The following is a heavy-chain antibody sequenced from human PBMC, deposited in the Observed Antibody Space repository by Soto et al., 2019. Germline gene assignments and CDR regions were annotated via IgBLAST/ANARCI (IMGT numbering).Heavy chain of an antibody. CDR1: GYTFTGYY. CDR3: ARDRSCSSTSCYVRFDP. D-gene: IGHD2-2*01. CDR2: INPNSGGT. J-gene: IGHJ5*02. Sequence: VASVKVSCKASGYTFTGYYMHWVRQAPGQGLEWMGWINPNSGGTNYAQKFQGRVTMTRDTSISTAYMELSRLRSDDTAVYYCARDRSCSSTSCYVRFDPWGQGTLVTVSS. V-gene: IGHV1-2*02.